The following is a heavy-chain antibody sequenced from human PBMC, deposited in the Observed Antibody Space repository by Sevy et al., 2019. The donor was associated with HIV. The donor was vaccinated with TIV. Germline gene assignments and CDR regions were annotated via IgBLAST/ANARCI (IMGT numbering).Heavy chain of an antibody. D-gene: IGHD3-10*01. CDR3: AKDISGEGCLGSGYFDY. V-gene: IGHV3-43*01. CDR1: GFTFDDYT. CDR2: ITWDGGST. J-gene: IGHJ4*02. Sequence: GGSLRLSCAASGFTFDDYTMNWVRQAPGKGLEWVSLITWDGGSTYYADSVKGRFTISRDNSKNSLYLQMNSLRTEDTALYYCAKDISGEGCLGSGYFDYWGQGTLVTVSS.